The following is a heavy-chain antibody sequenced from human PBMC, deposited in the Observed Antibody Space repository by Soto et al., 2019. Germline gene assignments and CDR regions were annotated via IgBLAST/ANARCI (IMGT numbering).Heavy chain of an antibody. J-gene: IGHJ4*02. CDR2: ISGYNGNR. D-gene: IGHD5-18*01. CDR1: GYTFTSYG. Sequence: ASVKVSCKASGYTFTSYGLSWVRQAPGQGLEWVGWISGYNGNRYHAQKFQGRVTMTTDSSTGTALMELRTLRSDDTAVYYCARDSDPYSYDPRQSLDYWGQGTMVNVXS. V-gene: IGHV1-18*01. CDR3: ARDSDPYSYDPRQSLDY.